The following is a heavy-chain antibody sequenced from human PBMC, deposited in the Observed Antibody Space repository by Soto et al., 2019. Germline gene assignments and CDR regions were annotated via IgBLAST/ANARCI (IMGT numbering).Heavy chain of an antibody. CDR1: GYTLTELS. CDR2: GDPEDGET. D-gene: IGHD2-15*01. Sequence: GASVKVSCKVSGYTLTELSMHWVRQAPGKGLEGMGGGDPEDGETIYAQKFQGRVTMTEDTATGTAYMELSSLRSEDTAVYYCAAPPSPSGVFGYWGQGTLVTVSS. J-gene: IGHJ4*02. CDR3: AAPPSPSGVFGY. V-gene: IGHV1-24*01.